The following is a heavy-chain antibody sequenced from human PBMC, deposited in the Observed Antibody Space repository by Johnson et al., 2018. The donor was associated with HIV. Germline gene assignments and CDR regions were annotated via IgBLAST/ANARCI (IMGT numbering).Heavy chain of an antibody. Sequence: QVQLVESGGGVVQPGGSLRLSCAASDSMFSSYGIHWVRQALGKGLEWVAIISYDGYKTYYGHSVKGRFTISRDNSRNTMYLQMNSLRAGDTAVYYCATDIRRLFRELYAFHIWGQGTMVRVSS. CDR2: ISYDGYKT. J-gene: IGHJ3*02. CDR3: ATDIRRLFRELYAFHI. D-gene: IGHD3-10*02. V-gene: IGHV3-30*03. CDR1: DSMFSSYG.